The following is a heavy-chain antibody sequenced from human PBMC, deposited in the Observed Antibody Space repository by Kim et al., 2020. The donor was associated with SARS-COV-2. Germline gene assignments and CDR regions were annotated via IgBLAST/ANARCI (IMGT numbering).Heavy chain of an antibody. J-gene: IGHJ4*02. V-gene: IGHV3-23*01. Sequence: KGRFTIARDNSKNTLYLQMNSLRAEDTAVYYCASSPTVLRYFDWLGPFDYWGQGTLVTVSS. D-gene: IGHD3-9*01. CDR3: ASSPTVLRYFDWLGPFDY.